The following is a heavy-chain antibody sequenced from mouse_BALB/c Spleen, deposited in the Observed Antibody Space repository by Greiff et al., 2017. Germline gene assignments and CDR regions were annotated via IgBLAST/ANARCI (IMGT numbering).Heavy chain of an antibody. Sequence: EVKLVESGGDLVKPGGSLKLSCAASGFTFSSYGMSWVRQTPDKRLEWVATISSGGSYTYYPDSVKGRFTISRDNAKNTLYLQMSSLKSEDTAMYYCARDGSSAMDYWGQGTSVTVSS. J-gene: IGHJ4*01. CDR3: ARDGSSAMDY. D-gene: IGHD1-1*01. CDR2: ISSGGSYT. CDR1: GFTFSSYG. V-gene: IGHV5-6*02.